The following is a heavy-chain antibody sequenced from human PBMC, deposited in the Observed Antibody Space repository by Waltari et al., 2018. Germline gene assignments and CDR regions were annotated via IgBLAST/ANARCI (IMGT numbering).Heavy chain of an antibody. V-gene: IGHV4-39*07. CDR1: GGSISSSSYY. D-gene: IGHD4-17*01. CDR3: ARDSTVTTSINWFDP. CDR2: IYYSGST. J-gene: IGHJ5*02. Sequence: QLQLQESGPGLVKPSETLSLTCTVSGGSISSSSYYWGWIRQPPGKGLEWIGSIYYSGSTYYNPSLKSRVTISVDTSKNQFSLKRSSVTAADTAVYYCARDSTVTTSINWFDPWGQGTLVTVSS.